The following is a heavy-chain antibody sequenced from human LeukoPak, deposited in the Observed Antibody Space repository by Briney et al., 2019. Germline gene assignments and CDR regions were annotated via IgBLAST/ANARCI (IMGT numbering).Heavy chain of an antibody. J-gene: IGHJ4*02. V-gene: IGHV4-39*07. CDR2: INHSGST. CDR3: ARKAVAGTPYFDY. D-gene: IGHD6-19*01. CDR1: GGSISSSSYY. Sequence: NSSETLSLTCTVSGGSISSSSYYWGWIRQPPGKGLEWIGEINHSGSTNYNTSLKSRVTISVDTSKNQFSLKLSSVTAADTAVYYCARKAVAGTPYFDYWGQGTLVTVFS.